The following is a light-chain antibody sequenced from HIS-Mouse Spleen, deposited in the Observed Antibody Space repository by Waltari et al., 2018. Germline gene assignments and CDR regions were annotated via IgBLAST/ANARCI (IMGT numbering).Light chain of an antibody. CDR1: SSDVGGYNY. J-gene: IGLJ2*01. V-gene: IGLV2-23*01. Sequence: QSALTQPASVSGSPGQSITISCTGTSSDVGGYNYVSWYQQHPGKAPKLMIYEGSKRPSGVSNRVSGSKSGNTASLTISGLQAEDEADYYCCSYAGSSTPHVVFGGGTKLTVL. CDR2: EGS. CDR3: CSYAGSSTPHVV.